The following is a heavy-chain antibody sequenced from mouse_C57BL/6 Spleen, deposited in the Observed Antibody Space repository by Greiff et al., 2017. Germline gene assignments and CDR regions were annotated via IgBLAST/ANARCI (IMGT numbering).Heavy chain of an antibody. CDR1: GYTFTSYW. CDR2: IDPSDSET. D-gene: IGHD1-1*01. Sequence: VQLQQPGAELVRPGSSVKLSCKASGYTFTSYWMHWVKQRPIQGLEWIGNIDPSDSETHYNQKFKDKATLTVDKSSSTAYMQLSSLTSEDSAVXYCARSDHYYGSSYGYWGQGTTLTVSS. CDR3: ARSDHYYGSSYGY. V-gene: IGHV1-52*01. J-gene: IGHJ2*01.